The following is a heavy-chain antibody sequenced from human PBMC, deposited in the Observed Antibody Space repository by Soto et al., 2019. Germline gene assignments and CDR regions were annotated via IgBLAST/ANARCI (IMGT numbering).Heavy chain of an antibody. CDR2: ISYDGGEK. Sequence: QVQLVESGGGVVQPGRSLRLSCAASGFTFRDLGIHWVRQAPGKGLEWVAIISYDGGEKYYADSVKGRFTISRANSKNTLCLHMNSLRAEDTAVYYCAKAGSYYSNCGMDGGGQGTTVTVS. J-gene: IGHJ6*02. CDR1: GFTFRDLG. CDR3: AKAGSYYSNCGMDG. V-gene: IGHV3-30*18.